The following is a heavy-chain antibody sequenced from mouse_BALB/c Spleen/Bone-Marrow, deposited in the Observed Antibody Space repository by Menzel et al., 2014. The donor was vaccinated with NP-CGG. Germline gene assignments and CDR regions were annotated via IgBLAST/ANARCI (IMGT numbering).Heavy chain of an antibody. CDR3: ARRGYDNSYWYFGV. CDR2: ISSGGSHT. D-gene: IGHD2-10*02. CDR1: GFTFSSYG. V-gene: IGHV5-6*01. J-gene: IGHJ1*01. Sequence: EVQLVESGGDLVKPGGSLKLSCAASGFTFSSYGMSWVRQTPDKRLEWVATISSGGSHTYYPDSVKGRFTISIDNAKNTLYLQMSSLKSEDTAIYYCARRGYDNSYWYFGVWGAGTTVTVSS.